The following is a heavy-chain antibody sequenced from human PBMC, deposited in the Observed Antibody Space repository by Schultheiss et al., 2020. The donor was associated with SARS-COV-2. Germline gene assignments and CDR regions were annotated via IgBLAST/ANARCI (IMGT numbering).Heavy chain of an antibody. J-gene: IGHJ4*02. V-gene: IGHV3-74*03. CDR2: INSDGSST. CDR1: GGTFSSYW. D-gene: IGHD3-10*01. CDR3: TTRWSGSGSYSH. Sequence: SCKASGGTFSSYWMYWVRQPPGKGLVWLSRINSDGSSTMYADSVMGRFTISRDNAENTLYLQMNSLRAEDTAVYYCTTRWSGSGSYSHWGQGTLVTVSS.